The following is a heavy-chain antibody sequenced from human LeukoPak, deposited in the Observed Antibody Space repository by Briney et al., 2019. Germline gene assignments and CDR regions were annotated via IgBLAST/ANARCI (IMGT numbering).Heavy chain of an antibody. D-gene: IGHD4-11*01. CDR2: INLNSGGT. V-gene: IGHV1-2*06. CDR3: ARLETVTTESDH. CDR1: GYTFIGYY. Sequence: WASVKVSCKASGYTFIGYYMRWVRQAPGQGLEWMGRINLNSGGTNYAQKFQGRVTMTRDTSISTAYMELSRLRSDDTAVYYCARLETVTTESDHWGQGTLVTVSS. J-gene: IGHJ4*02.